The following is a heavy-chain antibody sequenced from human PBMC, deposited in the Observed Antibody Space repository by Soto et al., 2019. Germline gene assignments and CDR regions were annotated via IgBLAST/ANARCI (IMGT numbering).Heavy chain of an antibody. Sequence: EVQLLESGGGLVQPGGSLRLSCAASGFTFSSYAMSWVRQAPGRGLEWVSAISGSGGSTYYADSVKGRFTISRDNSKNTLYLQMNSLRAEDTAVYYCAKVEGYSYGYPSYWGQGTLVTVSS. CDR1: GFTFSSYA. D-gene: IGHD5-18*01. CDR3: AKVEGYSYGYPSY. V-gene: IGHV3-23*01. J-gene: IGHJ4*02. CDR2: ISGSGGST.